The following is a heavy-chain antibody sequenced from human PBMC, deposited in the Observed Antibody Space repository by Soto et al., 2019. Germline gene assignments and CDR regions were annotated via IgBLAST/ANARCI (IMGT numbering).Heavy chain of an antibody. J-gene: IGHJ4*02. CDR2: IYWDDDK. CDR1: GFSLSTSGVG. Sequence: SGPTLVNPTQTLTLTCTFSGFSLSTSGVGVGWIRQPPGKALEWLALIYWDDDKRYSPSLKSRLTITKDTSKNQVVLTMNNMDPVDTATYYCAHTPPVGPVAMDTAMVIGDYFEYWGRGTLVGVSA. V-gene: IGHV2-5*02. D-gene: IGHD5-18*01. CDR3: AHTPPVGPVAMDTAMVIGDYFEY.